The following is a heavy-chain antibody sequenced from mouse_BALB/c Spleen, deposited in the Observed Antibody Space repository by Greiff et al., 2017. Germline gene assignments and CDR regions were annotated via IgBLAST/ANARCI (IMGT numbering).Heavy chain of an antibody. Sequence: EVQRVESGGGLVKPGGSLKLSCAASGFTFSSYAMSWVRQTPEKRLEWVATISSGGSYTYYPDSVKGRFTISRDNAKNTLYLQMSSLRSEDTAMYYCARLDYGNYYFDYWGQGTTLTVSS. CDR2: ISSGGSYT. CDR3: ARLDYGNYYFDY. J-gene: IGHJ2*01. CDR1: GFTFSSYA. D-gene: IGHD2-1*01. V-gene: IGHV5-9-3*01.